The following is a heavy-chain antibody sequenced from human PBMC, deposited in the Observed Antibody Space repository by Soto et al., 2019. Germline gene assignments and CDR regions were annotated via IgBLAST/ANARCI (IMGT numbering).Heavy chain of an antibody. D-gene: IGHD3-9*01. CDR2: IIPIFGTA. V-gene: IGHV1-69*06. Sequence: QVQLVQSGAEVKKPGSSVKVSCKASGGTFSSYAISWVRQAPGQGLEWMGGIIPIFGTANYARKFQGRVTITADKSTSTAYMELSSLRSEDTAVYYCARDIPYYDILTGYSPDAFDIWGQGTMVTVSS. CDR3: ARDIPYYDILTGYSPDAFDI. J-gene: IGHJ3*02. CDR1: GGTFSSYA.